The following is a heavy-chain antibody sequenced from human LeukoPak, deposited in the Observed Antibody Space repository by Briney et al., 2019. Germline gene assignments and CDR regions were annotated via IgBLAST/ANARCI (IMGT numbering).Heavy chain of an antibody. V-gene: IGHV1-3*01. CDR2: INVANGNA. CDR1: GYIFSSYT. D-gene: IGHD5-18*01. Sequence: ASVKVSCKASGYIFSSYTIHWVRQAPGQRPEWMGWINVANGNAKYSQNFQGRVTITRDTSASTAYLELSSLRSEDTAVIYCARDKHSYGYKDSFDYWGQGTLVSVSS. J-gene: IGHJ4*02. CDR3: ARDKHSYGYKDSFDY.